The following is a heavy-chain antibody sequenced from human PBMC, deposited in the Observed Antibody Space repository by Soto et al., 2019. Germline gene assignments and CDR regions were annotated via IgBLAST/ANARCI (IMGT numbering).Heavy chain of an antibody. D-gene: IGHD3-3*02. CDR3: ARLHAPIFGVVSWGFFDY. CDR1: GGSISSGGYY. J-gene: IGHJ4*02. Sequence: PSDTLSLTCTVSGGSISSGGYYWSWIRQHPGKGLEWIGYIYYSGSTYYNPSLKSRVTISVDTSKNQFSLKLSSVTAADTAIYYCARLHAPIFGVVSWGFFDYWGQGALVTVSS. V-gene: IGHV4-31*03. CDR2: IYYSGST.